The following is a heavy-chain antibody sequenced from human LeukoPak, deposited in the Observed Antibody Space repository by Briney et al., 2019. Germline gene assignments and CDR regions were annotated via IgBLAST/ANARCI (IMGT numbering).Heavy chain of an antibody. CDR1: GFTFSSYS. CDR2: ISSSSSTI. Sequence: GGSLRLSCAASGFTFSSYSMNWVRQAPGKGLEWVSYISSSSSTIYYADSVKGRFTISRDNAKNSLYLQMNSLRAEDTAVYYCARGVYSSSWFYGMDVWGQGTTVTVSS. CDR3: ARGVYSSSWFYGMDV. D-gene: IGHD6-13*01. J-gene: IGHJ6*02. V-gene: IGHV3-48*04.